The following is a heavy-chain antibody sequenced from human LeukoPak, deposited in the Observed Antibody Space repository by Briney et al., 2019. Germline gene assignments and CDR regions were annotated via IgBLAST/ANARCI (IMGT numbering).Heavy chain of an antibody. J-gene: IGHJ4*02. V-gene: IGHV4-34*01. CDR1: GGSFSGYY. Sequence: PSETLSLTCAVYGGSFSGYYWGWIRQPPGKGLEWIGEINHSGSTNYNPSLKSRVTISVDTSKNQFSLKLSSVTAADTAVYYCARARTTVTTYQFDYWGQGTLVTVSS. CDR3: ARARTTVTTYQFDY. D-gene: IGHD4-17*01. CDR2: INHSGST.